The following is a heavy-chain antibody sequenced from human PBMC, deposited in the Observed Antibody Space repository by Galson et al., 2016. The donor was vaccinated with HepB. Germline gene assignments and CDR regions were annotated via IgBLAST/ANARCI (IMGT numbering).Heavy chain of an antibody. CDR2: IWYDGSHE. V-gene: IGHV3-33*06. CDR1: GFTFSSYW. D-gene: IGHD6-19*01. J-gene: IGHJ4*02. CDR3: AKNSYSSAWYPDY. Sequence: SLRLSCAASGFTFSSYWMSWVRQAPGKGLEWVAVIWYDGSHEYYADSVKGRFTISRDNSKNTVYLQMNSLSAEDTAVYYCAKNSYSSAWYPDYWGQGTLVTVPS.